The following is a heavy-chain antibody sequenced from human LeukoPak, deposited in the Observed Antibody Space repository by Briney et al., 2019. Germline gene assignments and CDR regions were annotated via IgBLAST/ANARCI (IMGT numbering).Heavy chain of an antibody. CDR2: IREDGSKK. J-gene: IGHJ4*02. V-gene: IGHV3-7*01. CDR1: GFTFSNYW. CDR3: ASNWGSYPDC. D-gene: IGHD3-16*01. Sequence: GGSLRLSCAASGFTFSNYWMTWVRQAPGKGLEWVANIREDGSKKYYADSVKGRFTISRDNAKNSLYLQMNSLRAEDTALYFCASNWGSYPDCWGQGALVTVSS.